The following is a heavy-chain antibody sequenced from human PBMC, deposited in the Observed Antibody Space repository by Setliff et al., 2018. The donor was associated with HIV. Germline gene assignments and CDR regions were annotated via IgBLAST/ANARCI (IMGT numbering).Heavy chain of an antibody. V-gene: IGHV3-30*01. CDR2: ISSDGSDK. D-gene: IGHD2-15*01. Sequence: GSLRLSCAASGLAFRNYIFHWVRQAPGKGLEWVAIISSDGSDKNYADSVKGRFTVSRDNSKNTLYLQMNSLRGEDTAVYYCAKDRSVRDYNYHYLDVWGKGTTVTVSS. CDR3: AKDRSVRDYNYHYLDV. J-gene: IGHJ6*03. CDR1: GLAFRNYI.